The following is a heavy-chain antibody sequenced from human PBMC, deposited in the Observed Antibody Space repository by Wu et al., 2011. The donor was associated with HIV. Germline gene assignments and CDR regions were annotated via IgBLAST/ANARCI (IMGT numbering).Heavy chain of an antibody. Sequence: QVQLQQWGAGLLKPSETLSLTCAVYGGSFSGYYWSWIRQPPGKGLEWIGEINHSGSTNYNPSLKSRVTISVDTSKNQLSLKLSSVTAADTAVYYCARRSVRYCSGGSCYHFDYWGQGTLVTVSS. CDR3: ARRSVRYCSGGSCYHFDY. CDR2: INHSGST. CDR1: GGSFSGYY. J-gene: IGHJ4*02. V-gene: IGHV4-34*01. D-gene: IGHD2-15*01.